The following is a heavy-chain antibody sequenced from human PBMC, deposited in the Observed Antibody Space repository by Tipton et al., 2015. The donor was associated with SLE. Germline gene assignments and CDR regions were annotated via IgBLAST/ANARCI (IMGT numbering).Heavy chain of an antibody. D-gene: IGHD4-23*01. V-gene: IGHV4-38-2*02. Sequence: LRLSCTVSGYSISRGYYWGWIRQPPGGGLEWLGRVYPGGTAYYNPSLKSRVTVSVDTAKNQFSLKLTSVTAADTAVYYCARDPLRDYGGQTAPESWGQGTLVTVSS. CDR3: ARDPLRDYGGQTAPES. CDR2: VYPGGTA. J-gene: IGHJ5*02. CDR1: GYSISRGYY.